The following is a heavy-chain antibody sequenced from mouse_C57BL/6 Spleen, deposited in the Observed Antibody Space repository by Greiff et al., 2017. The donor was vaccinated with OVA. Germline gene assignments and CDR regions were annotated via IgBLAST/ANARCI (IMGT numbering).Heavy chain of an antibody. D-gene: IGHD1-1*02. CDR1: GFTFSDSG. J-gene: IGHJ3*01. Sequence: EVQLVESGGGLVKPGGSLKLSCAASGFTFSDSGMHWVRQAPEKGLEWVAYISSGSTTIYYTDTVKGRFTISRDNAKNTLFLQMTSLRAEDTAMYYCATLWKAYWGQGTLVTVSA. V-gene: IGHV5-17*01. CDR3: ATLWKAY. CDR2: ISSGSTTI.